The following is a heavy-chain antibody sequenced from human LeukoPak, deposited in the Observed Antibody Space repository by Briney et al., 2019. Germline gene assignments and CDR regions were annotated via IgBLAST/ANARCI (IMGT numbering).Heavy chain of an antibody. V-gene: IGHV4-59*01. J-gene: IGHJ4*02. CDR3: ARDYGDYVPGRYYFDY. CDR1: GGSISSYY. D-gene: IGHD4-17*01. Sequence: PSETLSLTCTASGGSISSYYWSWIRQPPGKGLEWIGYIYYSGSTNYNPSLKSRVTISVDTSKNQFSLKLSSVTAADTAVYYCARDYGDYVPGRYYFDYWGQGTLVTVSS. CDR2: IYYSGST.